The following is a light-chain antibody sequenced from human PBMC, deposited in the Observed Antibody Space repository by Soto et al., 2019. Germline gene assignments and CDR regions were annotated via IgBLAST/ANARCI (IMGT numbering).Light chain of an antibody. CDR1: SSDVGAYKF. V-gene: IGLV2-14*03. J-gene: IGLJ1*01. CDR2: DVT. Sequence: QSALTQPASVSGSPGQSITISCTGTSSDVGAYKFVSWYQHHPGKAPKLIIYDVTTRPSGVSNRFSGSKSGDTASLTISGLQSEDEADYYCSSSTSSSTYVFGTGTKVTVL. CDR3: SSSTSSSTYV.